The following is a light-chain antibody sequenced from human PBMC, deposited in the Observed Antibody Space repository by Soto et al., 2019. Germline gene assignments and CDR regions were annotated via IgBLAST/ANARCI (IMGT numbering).Light chain of an antibody. Sequence: EIVLTQSPGTLSLSPGERATLSCRASQSVSNYLAWYQHKPAQAPRLLIYGASTRATGIPDRFSGSGSGTDFTLTISRLEPEDFAVYFCQQYGSSPLTFGGGTKVEIK. CDR3: QQYGSSPLT. V-gene: IGKV3-20*01. CDR1: QSVSNY. CDR2: GAS. J-gene: IGKJ4*01.